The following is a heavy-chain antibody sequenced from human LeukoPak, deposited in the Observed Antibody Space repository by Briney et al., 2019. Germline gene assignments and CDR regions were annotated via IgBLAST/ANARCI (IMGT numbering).Heavy chain of an antibody. V-gene: IGHV3-7*03. CDR1: GFTFSSYA. J-gene: IGHJ6*02. Sequence: PGGSLRLSCAASGFTFSSYAMHWVRQAPGKGLEWVANIKVDGSEKNYVDSVKGRFTVSRDNAKNSLYLQMNSLRAEDTAVYYCARIQLYYYYYGLDVWGQGTTVTVSS. CDR2: IKVDGSEK. D-gene: IGHD5-18*01. CDR3: ARIQLYYYYYGLDV.